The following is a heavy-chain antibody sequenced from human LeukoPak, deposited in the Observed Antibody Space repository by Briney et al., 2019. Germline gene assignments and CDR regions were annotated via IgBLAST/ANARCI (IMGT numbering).Heavy chain of an antibody. CDR2: ISAYNGNT. J-gene: IGHJ4*02. CDR1: GYTFTSYG. V-gene: IGHV1-18*01. Sequence: ASVKVSCKASGYTFTSYGISWVRQAPGQGLEWMGWISAYNGNTYYAQKLQGRVTMTTDTSTSTAYMELRSLRSDDTAVYYCATFRDYDSSGYPDYWGQGTLVTVSS. CDR3: ATFRDYDSSGYPDY. D-gene: IGHD3-22*01.